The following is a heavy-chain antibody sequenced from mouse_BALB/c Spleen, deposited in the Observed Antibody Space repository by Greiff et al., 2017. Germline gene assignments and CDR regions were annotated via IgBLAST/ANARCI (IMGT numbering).Heavy chain of an antibody. V-gene: IGHV1-67*01. Sequence: QLQESGPELVRPGVSVKISCKGSGYTFTDYAMHWVKQSHAKSLEWIGVISTYYGNTNYNQKFKGKATMTVDKSSSTAYMELARLTSEDSAIYYCARNYYGDYYAMDYWGQGTSVTVSS. CDR3: ARNYYGDYYAMDY. CDR1: GYTFTDYA. CDR2: ISTYYGNT. D-gene: IGHD1-1*01. J-gene: IGHJ4*01.